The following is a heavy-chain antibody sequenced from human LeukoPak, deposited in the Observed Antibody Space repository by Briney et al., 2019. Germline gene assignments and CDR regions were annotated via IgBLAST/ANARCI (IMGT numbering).Heavy chain of an antibody. V-gene: IGHV1-8*03. CDR3: ARRSEDSSGPIPDY. J-gene: IGHJ4*02. CDR2: MNPNSGNT. Sequence: ASVKVSCKASGYTFTSYDINWVRQATGQGLEWMGWMNPNSGNTGYAQKFQGRVTITRNTSISTAHMELSSLRSEDTAVYYCARRSEDSSGPIPDYWGQGTLVTVSS. D-gene: IGHD3-22*01. CDR1: GYTFTSYD.